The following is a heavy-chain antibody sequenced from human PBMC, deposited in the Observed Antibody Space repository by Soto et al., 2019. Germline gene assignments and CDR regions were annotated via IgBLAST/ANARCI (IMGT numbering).Heavy chain of an antibody. Sequence: PGGSLRLSCAASGFTFSSYWMHWVRQAPGKGLVWVSRINSDGSSTSYADSVRGRFTISRDNAKNTLYLQMNSLRAEDTAVYCCAARNCSGWYADYYYYMDVWGKGTTVTVSS. J-gene: IGHJ6*03. CDR3: AARNCSGWYADYYYYMDV. V-gene: IGHV3-74*01. CDR1: GFTFSSYW. CDR2: INSDGSST. D-gene: IGHD6-19*01.